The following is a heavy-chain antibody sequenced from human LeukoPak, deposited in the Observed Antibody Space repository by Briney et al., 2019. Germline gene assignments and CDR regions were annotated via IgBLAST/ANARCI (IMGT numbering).Heavy chain of an antibody. CDR2: INHSGST. D-gene: IGHD1-26*01. CDR3: ARESGGSYYNYYYYYMDV. CDR1: GGSFSGYY. J-gene: IGHJ6*03. Sequence: SETLSLTCAVYGGSFSGYYWSWIRQPPGKGLEWIGEINHSGSTNYNPSLKSRVTISVDTSKNQFSLKLSSVTAADTAVYYCARESGGSYYNYYYYYMDVWGEGTTVTVSS. V-gene: IGHV4-34*01.